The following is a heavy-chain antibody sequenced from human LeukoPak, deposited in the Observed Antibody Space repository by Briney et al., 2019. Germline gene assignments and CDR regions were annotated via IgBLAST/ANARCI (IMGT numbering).Heavy chain of an antibody. Sequence: PGGSLRLSCAASGFTFSSYEMKWVRQAPGKGLEGVSYISSSGSTIYYADSVKGRFTISRDNAKNSLYLQMNSLRAEDTAVYYCASLPVWFLFDYWGQGTLVTVSS. V-gene: IGHV3-48*03. CDR3: ASLPVWFLFDY. J-gene: IGHJ4*02. CDR1: GFTFSSYE. CDR2: ISSSGSTI. D-gene: IGHD3-10*01.